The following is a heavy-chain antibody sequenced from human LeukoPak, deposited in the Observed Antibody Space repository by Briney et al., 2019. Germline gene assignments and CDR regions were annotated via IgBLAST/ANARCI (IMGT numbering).Heavy chain of an antibody. D-gene: IGHD3-22*01. CDR1: GGSISSSSYY. J-gene: IGHJ4*02. CDR2: IYYSGST. Sequence: PSETLSLTCIVSGGSISSSSYYWGWIRQPPGKGLEWIGSIYYSGSTYYNPSLKSRVTISVDTSKNQFSLKLSSVTAADTAVYYCARLPTDYYDSSGYYYPDYWGQGTLVTVSS. V-gene: IGHV4-39*01. CDR3: ARLPTDYYDSSGYYYPDY.